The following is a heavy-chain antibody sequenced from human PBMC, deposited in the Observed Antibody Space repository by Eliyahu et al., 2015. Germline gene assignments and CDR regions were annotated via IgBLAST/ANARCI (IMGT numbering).Heavy chain of an antibody. D-gene: IGHD5-18*01. Sequence: QLQLQESGPGLVKPSETLSLTCTVSGGSISSSSYYWGWIRQPPGKGLEWIGSIYYSGSTYYNPSLKSRVTISVDTSKNQFSLKLSSVTAADTAVYYCARDDRSMVTAYWGQGTLVTVSS. CDR2: IYYSGST. J-gene: IGHJ4*02. CDR3: ARDDRSMVTAY. V-gene: IGHV4-39*07. CDR1: GGSISSSSYY.